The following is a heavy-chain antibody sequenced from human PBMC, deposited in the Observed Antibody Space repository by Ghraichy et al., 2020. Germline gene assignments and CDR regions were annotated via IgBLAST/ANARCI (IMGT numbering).Heavy chain of an antibody. CDR1: GGSFSGYY. CDR2: INDSGGS. Sequence: SETLSPTCAVYGGSFSGYYWTWIRQTPGKGLEWIGEINDSGGSDYIPSLKGRVTMSIDTSKNHFSLNVTSVTAADTAVYYCARSTGTTVGWFGPWGQGTLVTVSS. CDR3: ARSTGTTVGWFGP. D-gene: IGHD4-17*01. J-gene: IGHJ5*02. V-gene: IGHV4-34*01.